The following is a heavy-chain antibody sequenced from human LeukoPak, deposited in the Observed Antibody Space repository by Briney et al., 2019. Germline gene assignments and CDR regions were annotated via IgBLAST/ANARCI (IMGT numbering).Heavy chain of an antibody. D-gene: IGHD2-21*01. J-gene: IGHJ4*02. V-gene: IGHV3-23*01. CDR3: AKAPVTTCSGAYCYPFDY. CDR2: ISATGSTT. CDR1: GFTFSTYA. Sequence: GGSLRLSCAASGFTFSTYAMTWVRQAPGKGLESVSLISATGSTTYYAESVRGRFTISRDNSKNTLYLQMNSLRAEDTAVYYCAKAPVTTCSGAYCYPFDYWGQGTLVTVSS.